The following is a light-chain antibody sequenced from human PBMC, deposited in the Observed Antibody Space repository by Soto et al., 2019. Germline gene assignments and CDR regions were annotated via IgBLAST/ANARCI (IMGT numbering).Light chain of an antibody. CDR2: EVN. J-gene: IGLJ1*01. V-gene: IGLV2-14*01. CDR3: SSYTGSTNYV. Sequence: QSALTQPASLSGSPGQSITISCTGTSSDIGAYDYVSWFQQHPGKAPKLMISEVNNRPSGVSNRFSGSKSGNTAYLTISGLQVEDEAEYFCSSYTGSTNYVFGTGTKVTVL. CDR1: SSDIGAYDY.